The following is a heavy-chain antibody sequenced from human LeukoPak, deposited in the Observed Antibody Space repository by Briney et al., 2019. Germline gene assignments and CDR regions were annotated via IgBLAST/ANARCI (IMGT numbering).Heavy chain of an antibody. CDR1: GYSISSGYY. V-gene: IGHV4-38-2*02. Sequence: SETLSLTCTVSGYSISSGYYWGWIRQPPGKGLEWIGSIYHSGSTYYNPSLKSRVTISVDTSKNQFSLKLSSVTAADTAVYHCARDPGELPFDYWGQGTLVTVSS. J-gene: IGHJ4*02. CDR3: ARDPGELPFDY. D-gene: IGHD1-7*01. CDR2: IYHSGST.